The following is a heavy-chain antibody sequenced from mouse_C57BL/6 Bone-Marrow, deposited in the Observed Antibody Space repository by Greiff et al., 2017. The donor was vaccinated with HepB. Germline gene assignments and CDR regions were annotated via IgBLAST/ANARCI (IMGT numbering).Heavy chain of an antibody. CDR2: IWSGGST. D-gene: IGHD2-3*01. J-gene: IGHJ4*01. CDR3: ARDCYYGDYYYAMDY. V-gene: IGHV2-2*01. Sequence: VQLQQSGPGLVQPSQSLSITCTVSGFSLTSYGVHWVRQSPGKGLEWLGVIWSGGSTDYNAAFISRLSISKDNSKSQVFFKMNSLQDDDTAIYYCARDCYYGDYYYAMDYWGQGTSVTVSS. CDR1: GFSLTSYG.